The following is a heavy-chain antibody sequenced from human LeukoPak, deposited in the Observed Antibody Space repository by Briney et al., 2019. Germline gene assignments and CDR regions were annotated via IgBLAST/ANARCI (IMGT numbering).Heavy chain of an antibody. CDR2: ISSSSSTI. CDR1: GFTFSSYS. D-gene: IGHD3-22*01. Sequence: GGSLRLSCAASGFTFSSYSMNWVGQAPGKGLQWVSCISSSSSTIYYADSVKGRFTISRDNAKNSLYLQMNSLRAEDTAVYYCARGTHYYYDSSGALYWGQGTLVTVSS. J-gene: IGHJ4*02. V-gene: IGHV3-48*01. CDR3: ARGTHYYYDSSGALY.